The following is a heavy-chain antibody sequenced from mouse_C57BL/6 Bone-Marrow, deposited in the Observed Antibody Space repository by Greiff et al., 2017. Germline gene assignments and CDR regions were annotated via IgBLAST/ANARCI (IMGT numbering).Heavy chain of an antibody. Sequence: VQLQESGAELVRPGTSVKVSCKASGYAFTNYLIEWVKQRPGQGLEWIGVINPGSGGTTYNEKFKGKATLTADKSSSTAYMQLSSLTSEDSAVYFCAREGWLRRGFAYWGQGTLVTVSA. CDR1: GYAFTNYL. D-gene: IGHD2-2*01. V-gene: IGHV1-54*01. CDR3: AREGWLRRGFAY. J-gene: IGHJ3*01. CDR2: INPGSGGT.